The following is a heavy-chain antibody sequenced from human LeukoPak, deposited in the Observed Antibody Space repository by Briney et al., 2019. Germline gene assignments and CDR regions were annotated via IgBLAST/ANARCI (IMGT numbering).Heavy chain of an antibody. V-gene: IGHV3-23*01. CDR2: ISASGAGS. Sequence: GGSLRLSCAASGFTFSSYTMSWVRQAPGKGLEWVSVISASGAGSYYADSVKGRFTISRENSKNTLYLQMNSLRAEDTAVYYCTEGKFNPYYYMDVWGKGTTVTVSS. D-gene: IGHD1-14*01. CDR3: TEGKFNPYYYMDV. CDR1: GFTFSSYT. J-gene: IGHJ6*03.